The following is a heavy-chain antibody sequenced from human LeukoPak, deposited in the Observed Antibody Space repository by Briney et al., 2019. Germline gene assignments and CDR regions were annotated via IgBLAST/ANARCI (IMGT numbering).Heavy chain of an antibody. V-gene: IGHV3-43*02. CDR2: ISGDGDTT. J-gene: IGHJ4*02. CDR1: GFTFDDYA. D-gene: IGHD2-2*01. CDR3: AKTGARYCTSNSCYGGDFDY. Sequence: GGSLRLSCVASGFTFDDYAMHWVRQAPGKGLEWVSYISGDGDTTYHRGSVKGRFTVSRDNSKKSLYLQMNSLRSEDTALYYCAKTGARYCTSNSCYGGDFDYWGQGTLVTVSS.